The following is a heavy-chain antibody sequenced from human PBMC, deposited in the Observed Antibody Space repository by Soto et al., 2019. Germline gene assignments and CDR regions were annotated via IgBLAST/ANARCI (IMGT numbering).Heavy chain of an antibody. Sequence: EVQLVETGGGLIQPGGSLRLSCAASGFTVSSNYMSWVRQAPGKGLEWVSVIYSGGSTYYADSVKGRFTISRDNSKNTLYLQMNSLRAEDTAVSYCARDRRAAASYYDYYYGMDVWGQGPTVTVSS. CDR2: IYSGGST. V-gene: IGHV3-53*02. CDR3: ARDRRAAASYYDYYYGMDV. CDR1: GFTVSSNY. D-gene: IGHD6-13*01. J-gene: IGHJ6*02.